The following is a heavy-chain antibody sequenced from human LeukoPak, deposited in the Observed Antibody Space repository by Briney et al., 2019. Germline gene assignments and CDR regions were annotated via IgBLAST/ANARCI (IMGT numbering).Heavy chain of an antibody. CDR3: ARRGSGCVAFDY. D-gene: IGHD6-19*01. V-gene: IGHV5-51*01. CDR2: IYLGDSGV. CDR1: GNSFATYS. J-gene: IGHJ4*02. Sequence: GESLKISCQASGNSFATYSIGWARQMPGKGLEWMGIIYLGDSGVMYSPSFQGQVTMSADKSISTAYLQWSSLKASDTAMYYCARRGSGCVAFDYWGQGTLVTVSS.